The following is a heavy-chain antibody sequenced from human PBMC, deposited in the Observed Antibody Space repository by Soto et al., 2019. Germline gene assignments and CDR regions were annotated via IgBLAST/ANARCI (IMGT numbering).Heavy chain of an antibody. CDR1: GGSISSGGYY. V-gene: IGHV4-31*03. CDR3: ASSPVTGIYYAMDV. D-gene: IGHD6-19*01. Sequence: PSETLSLTCTVSGGSISSGGYYWSWIRQHPGKGLEWIGNIYYTGSTHYDPSLKSRITISLDTSKYQISLKLSSVTAADTAVYYCASSPVTGIYYAMDVWGQGTTVTVSS. J-gene: IGHJ6*02. CDR2: IYYTGST.